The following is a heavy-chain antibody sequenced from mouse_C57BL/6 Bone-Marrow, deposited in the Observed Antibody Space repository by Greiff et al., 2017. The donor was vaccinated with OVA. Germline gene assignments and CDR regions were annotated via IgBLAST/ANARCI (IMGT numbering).Heavy chain of an antibody. CDR3: AREGVYYGGYCDV. CDR1: GFSITRCYY. V-gene: IGHV3-6*01. J-gene: IGHJ1*03. Sequence: EVQLQQSGPGLVKPSPSLSLSCSVSGFSITRCYYWYWIRQFPGNILEWMGYISYDGSNNYNPSLKNRISITRSTSKNQFFLKLNSVTTEDTATYYCAREGVYYGGYCDVWGTGTTVTVSS. D-gene: IGHD1-1*01. CDR2: ISYDGSN.